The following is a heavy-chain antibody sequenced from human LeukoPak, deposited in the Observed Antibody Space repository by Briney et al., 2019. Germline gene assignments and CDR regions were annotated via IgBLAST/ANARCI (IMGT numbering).Heavy chain of an antibody. V-gene: IGHV3-NL1*01. CDR1: GFHFSTYN. CDR3: AKLLVPAARMYNWFDP. CDR2: I. D-gene: IGHD2-2*01. J-gene: IGHJ5*02. Sequence: PGGSLRLSCAASGFHFSTYNMNWVRQAPGKGLEWVSSIYYADSVKGRFTISRDNSKNTLYLQMNSLRAEDTAVYYCAKLLVPAARMYNWFDPWGQGTLVTVSS.